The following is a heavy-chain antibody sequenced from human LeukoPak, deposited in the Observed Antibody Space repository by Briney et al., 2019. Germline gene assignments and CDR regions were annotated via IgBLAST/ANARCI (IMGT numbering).Heavy chain of an antibody. V-gene: IGHV3-23*01. CDR3: AKTGGGSIAARLGPFDY. J-gene: IGHJ4*02. Sequence: GGSLRLSCAASGFTFSYYAMSWVRQAPGRGLEWVSVISDSGGETSYADSGKGRFTISRDNSKNTLYLQMNSLRAEDTAVYYCAKTGGGSIAARLGPFDYWGQGTLVTVSS. CDR2: ISDSGGET. D-gene: IGHD6-6*01. CDR1: GFTFSYYA.